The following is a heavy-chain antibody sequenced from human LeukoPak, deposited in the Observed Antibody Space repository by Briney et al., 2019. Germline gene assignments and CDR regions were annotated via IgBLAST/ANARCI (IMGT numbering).Heavy chain of an antibody. CDR2: ISNDGSKK. Sequence: GGSLRLSCAGSGFTFRNYGMLWVRQTPGKGLEWVAVISNDGSKKYYANSVKGRFTISRDNSKNTLYLQMNSLRAEDTAVYYCAKPLSVAGTRSANFDYWGQGTLVTVSS. J-gene: IGHJ4*02. V-gene: IGHV3-33*06. D-gene: IGHD6-19*01. CDR3: AKPLSVAGTRSANFDY. CDR1: GFTFRNYG.